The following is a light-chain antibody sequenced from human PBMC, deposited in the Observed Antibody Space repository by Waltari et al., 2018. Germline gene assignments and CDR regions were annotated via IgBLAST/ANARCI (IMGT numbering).Light chain of an antibody. CDR3: QQSYSVPFT. CDR1: QNIMTY. Sequence: DIRMTQSPSPLSASLGDRVTVTCRTSQNIMTYLKWYQHKPGSAPKLLIYSASKLQGGVPSRFSGSGSGTDFTLTISSLQPADFATYYCQQSYSVPFTFGPGTNVDLK. J-gene: IGKJ3*01. CDR2: SAS. V-gene: IGKV1-39*01.